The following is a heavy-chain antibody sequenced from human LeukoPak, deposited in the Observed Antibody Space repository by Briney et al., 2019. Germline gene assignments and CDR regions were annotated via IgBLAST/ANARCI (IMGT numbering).Heavy chain of an antibody. J-gene: IGHJ5*02. CDR1: GYTFIGYY. CDR2: TNPNSGGT. D-gene: IGHD3-10*01. V-gene: IGHV1-2*02. Sequence: VASVRVSCKASGYTFIGYYIHWVRQAAGQGLEWMGWTNPNSGGTNYAQKFQGRATMTRDTSITTVYMELSRLTSDDTAVYYCARVASGNNYGSWFDPWGQGTLVTVSS. CDR3: ARVASGNNYGSWFDP.